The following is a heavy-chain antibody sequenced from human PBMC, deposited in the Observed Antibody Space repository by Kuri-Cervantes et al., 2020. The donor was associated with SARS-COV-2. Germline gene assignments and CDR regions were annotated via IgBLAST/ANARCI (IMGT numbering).Heavy chain of an antibody. CDR1: GFAFSDHY. CDR3: ARDVGGAVPAAIDY. Sequence: GESLKISCAASGFAFSDHYMSWIRQAPGKGLEWHSYISDSGNTVFYADSVKGRFTISRDNAKNSLYLQMNSLRAEDTAVYYCARDVGGAVPAAIDYWGQGTLVTVSS. V-gene: IGHV3-11*04. D-gene: IGHD2-2*02. CDR2: ISDSGNTV. J-gene: IGHJ4*02.